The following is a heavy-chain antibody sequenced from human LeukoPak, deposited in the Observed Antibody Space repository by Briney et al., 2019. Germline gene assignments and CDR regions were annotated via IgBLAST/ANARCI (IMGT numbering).Heavy chain of an antibody. CDR1: GFTFSSYS. J-gene: IGHJ3*02. V-gene: IGHV3-48*02. CDR3: ARDGGEDCTNGVCYSVSWSRSGASDAFDI. Sequence: GGSLRLSCAASGFTFSSYSMNWVRQAPGKGLEWVSYISSSSSTIYYADSVKGRFTISRDNAKNSLHLQMNSLRDEDTAVYYCARDGGEDCTNGVCYSVSWSRSGASDAFDIWGQGTMVTVSS. D-gene: IGHD2-8*01. CDR2: ISSSSSTI.